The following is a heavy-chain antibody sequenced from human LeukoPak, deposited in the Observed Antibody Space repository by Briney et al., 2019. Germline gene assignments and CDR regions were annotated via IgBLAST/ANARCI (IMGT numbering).Heavy chain of an antibody. D-gene: IGHD3-22*01. CDR2: ISAYNGNT. CDR1: GYTFTSYG. J-gene: IGHJ4*02. V-gene: IGHV1-18*01. CDR3: ARDSSGYDSSGYYSYRNDY. Sequence: ASVKVSCKASGYTFTSYGISWVRQAPGQGLEWMGWISAYNGNTNYAQKLQGRVTMTTDTSTSTAYMELRSLRSDDTAVYYCARDSSGYDSSGYYSYRNDYWGQGTLVTVSS.